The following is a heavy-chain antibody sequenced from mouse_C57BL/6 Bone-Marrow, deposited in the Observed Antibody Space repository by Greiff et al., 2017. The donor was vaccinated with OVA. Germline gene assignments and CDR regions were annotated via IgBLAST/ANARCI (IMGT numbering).Heavy chain of an antibody. D-gene: IGHD2-5*01. V-gene: IGHV14-4*01. CDR3: TGYYSNYGDAMDY. Sequence: VQLQQSGAELVRPGASVKLSCTASGFNIKDDYMHWVKQRPEQGLEWIGWIDPENGDTEYASKFQGKATITADKSSNTAYLQLSSLTSEDTAVYYCTGYYSNYGDAMDYWGQGTSVTVSS. J-gene: IGHJ4*01. CDR1: GFNIKDDY. CDR2: IDPENGDT.